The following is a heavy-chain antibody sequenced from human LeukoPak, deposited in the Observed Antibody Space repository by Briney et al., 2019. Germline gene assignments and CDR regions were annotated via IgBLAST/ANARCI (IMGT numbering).Heavy chain of an antibody. V-gene: IGHV3-7*01. J-gene: IGHJ4*02. CDR1: GFTFSSYW. Sequence: GGSLRLSCVTSGFTFSSYWMSWVRQAPGKGLEWVANIDEDGSQKNYVDSMKGRLTISRDNAKNSVYLQMDSLRVDDTAVYYCARPSSYSSAWGSDHWGQGTLVTVRS. CDR3: ARPSSYSSAWGSDH. CDR2: IDEDGSQK. D-gene: IGHD6-19*01.